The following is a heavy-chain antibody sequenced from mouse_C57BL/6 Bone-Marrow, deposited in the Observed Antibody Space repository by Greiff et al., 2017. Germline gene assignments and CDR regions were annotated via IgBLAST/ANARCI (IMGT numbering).Heavy chain of an antibody. D-gene: IGHD2-4*01. J-gene: IGHJ3*01. V-gene: IGHV1-4*01. CDR1: GYTFTSYT. CDR3: ARRPLYYDYAWFAY. CDR2: INPSSGYT. Sequence: VQLQQSGAELARPGASAKMSCKASGYTFTSYTMHWVKQRLGKGLEWIGYINPSSGYTKYNQEFMDKATLTADRSSSTAYMQLSSLTSEDSAVYYCARRPLYYDYAWFAYWGQGALVTVSA.